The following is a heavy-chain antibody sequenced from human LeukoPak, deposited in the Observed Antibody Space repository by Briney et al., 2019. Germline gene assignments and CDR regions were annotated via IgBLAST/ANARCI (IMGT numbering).Heavy chain of an antibody. CDR2: IKQDGSEN. Sequence: GGSLRLSCAASGFTFSNFWMSWVRQAPGKGLEWVANIKQDGSENYYVDSVRGRFTISRDNAKKSLYLQMNSLRAEDTAVYYCAREDILTGYVADLDHWGQGTEVTVSS. CDR3: AREDILTGYVADLDH. J-gene: IGHJ4*02. V-gene: IGHV3-7*01. CDR1: GFTFSNFW. D-gene: IGHD3-9*01.